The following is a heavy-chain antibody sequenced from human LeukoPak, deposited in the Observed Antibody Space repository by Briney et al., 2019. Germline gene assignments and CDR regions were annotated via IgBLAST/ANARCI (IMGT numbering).Heavy chain of an antibody. J-gene: IGHJ4*02. V-gene: IGHV3-30*02. CDR1: GFIFSNYA. Sequence: GGSLRLSCAASGFIFSNYAMTWVRQAPGKGLEWVAFIRYDGSNKYYADSVKGRFTISRDNSKNTLYLQMNSLRAEDTAVYYCAKDRSSSWYGDYFDYWGQGTLVTVSS. CDR2: IRYDGSNK. CDR3: AKDRSSSWYGDYFDY. D-gene: IGHD6-13*01.